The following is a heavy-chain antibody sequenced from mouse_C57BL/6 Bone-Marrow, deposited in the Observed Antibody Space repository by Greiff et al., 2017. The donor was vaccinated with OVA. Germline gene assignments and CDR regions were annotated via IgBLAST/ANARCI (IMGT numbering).Heavy chain of an antibody. CDR3: ARDPLYYYGSSPLAMDY. J-gene: IGHJ4*01. CDR2: ISDGGSYH. D-gene: IGHD1-1*01. Sequence: DVHLVESGGGLVKPGGSLKLSCAASGFTFSSYAMSWVRQTPEKRLEWVATISDGGSYHYYPDNVKGRFTISRDNAKNNLYLQMSHLKSEDTAMYYCARDPLYYYGSSPLAMDYWGQGTSVTVSS. V-gene: IGHV5-4*01. CDR1: GFTFSSYA.